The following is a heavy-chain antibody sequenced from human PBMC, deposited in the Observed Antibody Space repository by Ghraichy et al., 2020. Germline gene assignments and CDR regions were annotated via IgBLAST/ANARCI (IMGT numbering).Heavy chain of an antibody. D-gene: IGHD4-17*01. CDR1: GFTFSYYW. Sequence: GGSLRLSCAASGFTFSYYWMSWVRQAPGKGLEWVANIKLDGSEKYYVDSVKGRFTISRDNAKNSLYLQMNSLRAEDTAVYYCARGYGDYVGFLGYWGQGTLVTVSS. V-gene: IGHV3-7*03. J-gene: IGHJ4*02. CDR2: IKLDGSEK. CDR3: ARGYGDYVGFLGY.